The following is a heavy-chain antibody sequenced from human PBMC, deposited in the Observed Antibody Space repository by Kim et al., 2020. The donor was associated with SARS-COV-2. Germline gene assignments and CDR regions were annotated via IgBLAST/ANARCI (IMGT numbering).Heavy chain of an antibody. CDR3: ARQTYYYDSSGYYYVGGWFDP. CDR2: IDYSGST. Sequence: SIDYSGSTYYNPSLKSRVIISVDTSKNQFSLKLSSVTAADTAVYYCARQTYYYDSSGYYYVGGWFDPWGQGTLVTVSS. V-gene: IGHV4-39*01. D-gene: IGHD3-22*01. J-gene: IGHJ5*02.